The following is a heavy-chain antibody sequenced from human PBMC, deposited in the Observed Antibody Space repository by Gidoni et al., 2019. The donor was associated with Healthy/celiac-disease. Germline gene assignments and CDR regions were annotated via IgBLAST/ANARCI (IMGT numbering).Heavy chain of an antibody. CDR2: ISGDGGSK. V-gene: IGHV3-43*02. Sequence: EVQLVESGGGVVQPGGSLRLSCAASGFTFDDYAMHWVRQAPGKGVEWVSLISGDGGSKYYADYVKGRFTISRDNSKNSLYLQMNSLRTEDTALYYCARGIAAAGTHWGQGTLVTVSS. CDR3: ARGIAAAGTH. CDR1: GFTFDDYA. D-gene: IGHD6-13*01. J-gene: IGHJ4*02.